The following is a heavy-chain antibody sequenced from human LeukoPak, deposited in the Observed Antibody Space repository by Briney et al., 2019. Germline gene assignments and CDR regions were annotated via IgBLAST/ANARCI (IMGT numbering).Heavy chain of an antibody. D-gene: IGHD6-13*01. Sequence: ASVKVSCKASGYTFTSYDINWVRQATGQGLEWMGWMNPNSGNTGYAQKFQGRVTMTRDTSISTAYMELSRLRSDDTAMYYCARAPRSIAAAGTRIGWFDPWGQGTLVTVSS. CDR2: MNPNSGNT. V-gene: IGHV1-8*01. CDR1: GYTFTSYD. CDR3: ARAPRSIAAAGTRIGWFDP. J-gene: IGHJ5*02.